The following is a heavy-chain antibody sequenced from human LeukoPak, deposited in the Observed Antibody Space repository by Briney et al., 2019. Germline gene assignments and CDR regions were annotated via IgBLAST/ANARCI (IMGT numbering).Heavy chain of an antibody. CDR3: AREGGYVERTLDS. J-gene: IGHJ4*02. V-gene: IGHV4-31*03. CDR2: IYNSGRT. D-gene: IGHD3-10*02. CDR1: GGSISSGGNF. Sequence: SETLSLTCTVSGGSISSGGNFWTWTRQHPGKGLEWIGYIYNSGRTYYNPSLKSRVTISLDTSKNQFSLKLSSVTAADTAVYYCAREGGYVERTLDSWGQGTLVTVSP.